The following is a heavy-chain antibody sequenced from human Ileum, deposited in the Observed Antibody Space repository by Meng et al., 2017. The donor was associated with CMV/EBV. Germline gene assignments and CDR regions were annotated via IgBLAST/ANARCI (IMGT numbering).Heavy chain of an antibody. CDR3: ARDRSWSDYDY. D-gene: IGHD3-3*01. Sequence: GESLKISCAASGFTVNSNDMHWVRQSPGKGLEWVAIIKTDGSEKYYVDSVKGRFIISRDNPKNSLYLQMNSLRAEDTAVYFCARDRSWSDYDYWSQGILVTVSS. CDR2: IKTDGSEK. CDR1: GFTVNSND. V-gene: IGHV3-7*01. J-gene: IGHJ4*02.